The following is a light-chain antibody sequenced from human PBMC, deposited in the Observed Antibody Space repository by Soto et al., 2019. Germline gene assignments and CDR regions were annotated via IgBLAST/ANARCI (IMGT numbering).Light chain of an antibody. V-gene: IGLV2-14*03. CDR3: SSYTTIRIVK. CDR1: SSDVGGSNH. CDR2: DVT. J-gene: IGLJ2*01. Sequence: QSALTQPASVSGSPGQSITISCTGTSSDVGGSNHVSWYQQHPDKAPRLMIYDVTNRPSGVSNRFSGSKSGNTASLTISGLQAEDEADYYCSSYTTIRIVKFGGGTQLTVL.